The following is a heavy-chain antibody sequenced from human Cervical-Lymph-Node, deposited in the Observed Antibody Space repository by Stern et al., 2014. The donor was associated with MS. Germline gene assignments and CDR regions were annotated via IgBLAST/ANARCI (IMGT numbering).Heavy chain of an antibody. Sequence: QLVESGGGLVQPGRSLRLSCTASGFTFNDHAMHWVRQVPGKGLEWVSGISWDGGSTNYADSVKGRLTISRDNAKNSLYLQLDSLRSEDTAFYYCAKTVRRSYHDPFDMWGQGTMVTVSS. V-gene: IGHV3-9*01. D-gene: IGHD3-16*02. CDR2: ISWDGGST. CDR1: GFTFNDHA. CDR3: AKTVRRSYHDPFDM. J-gene: IGHJ3*02.